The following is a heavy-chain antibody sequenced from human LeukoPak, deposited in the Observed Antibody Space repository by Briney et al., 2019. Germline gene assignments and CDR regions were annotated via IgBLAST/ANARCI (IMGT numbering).Heavy chain of an antibody. J-gene: IGHJ6*02. V-gene: IGHV4-39*07. CDR2: IYYSGST. D-gene: IGHD6-13*01. Sequence: SETLSLTCAVSGGSISSSSYYWGWIRQPPGKGLKWIGSIYYSGSTYYNPSLKSRVTISVDTSKNQFSLKLSSVTAADTAVYYCARDRIAAAGYGMDVWGQGTTVTVSS. CDR3: ARDRIAAAGYGMDV. CDR1: GGSISSSSYY.